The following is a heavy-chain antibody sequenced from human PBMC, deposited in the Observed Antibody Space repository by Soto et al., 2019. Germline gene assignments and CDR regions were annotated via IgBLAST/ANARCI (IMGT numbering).Heavy chain of an antibody. CDR3: AKSGYYYESSGITEYFQH. V-gene: IGHV3-23*01. D-gene: IGHD3-22*01. J-gene: IGHJ1*01. Sequence: GGSLRLSCAASGFTFSSYAMSWVRQAPGKGLEWVSAISGSGGSTYYADSVKGRFTISRDNSKNTLYLQMNSLRAEDTAVYYCAKSGYYYESSGITEYFQHWGRGTLVTVSP. CDR1: GFTFSSYA. CDR2: ISGSGGST.